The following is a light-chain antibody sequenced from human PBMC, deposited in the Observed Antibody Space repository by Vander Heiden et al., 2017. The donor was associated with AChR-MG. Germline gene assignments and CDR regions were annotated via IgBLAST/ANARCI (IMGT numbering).Light chain of an antibody. CDR2: GTS. CDR3: QQDGSSPVT. V-gene: IGKV3-20*01. Sequence: DIVVTLSPGTLSLSPGESATLSCRASQSVSSNSLAWYQQKPGQAPRLLSYGTSSRATGIPDRFSGSGSGTDFTLTISRLEPEDFAVYYCQQDGSSPVTFGGGTKVEI. CDR1: QSVSSNS. J-gene: IGKJ4*01.